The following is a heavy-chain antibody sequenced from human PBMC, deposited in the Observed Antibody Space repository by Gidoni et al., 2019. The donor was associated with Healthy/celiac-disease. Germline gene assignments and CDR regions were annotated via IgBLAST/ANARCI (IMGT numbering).Heavy chain of an antibody. D-gene: IGHD3-10*01. CDR2: IKQDGSEK. CDR1: GITVSTYW. V-gene: IGHV3-7*01. Sequence: EVQLVESGGGLVEPGGFLRLSCTGSGITVSTYWVDCVRQAPGKGLEWVANIKQDGSEKNYVDSVKGRVTVSRDNAKNSVYLQMNSLRVEDTGVYYCAREGFGPGSFWGQGSLVTVSS. J-gene: IGHJ4*02. CDR3: AREGFGPGSF.